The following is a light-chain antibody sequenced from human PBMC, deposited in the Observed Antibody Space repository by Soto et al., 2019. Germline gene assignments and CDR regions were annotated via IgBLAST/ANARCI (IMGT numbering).Light chain of an antibody. V-gene: IGLV2-8*01. CDR2: EVF. CDR1: SSDVGGYNR. CDR3: SSYTSSSTLYV. Sequence: QSVLTQPPSASGSPGQPVSISCTGTSSDVGGYNRVSWYQHHPGKAPKLIIYEVFKRPSGVPDRFSGSKSGNTASLTVSGLQAEDEADYYCSSYTSSSTLYVFGTGTKLTVL. J-gene: IGLJ1*01.